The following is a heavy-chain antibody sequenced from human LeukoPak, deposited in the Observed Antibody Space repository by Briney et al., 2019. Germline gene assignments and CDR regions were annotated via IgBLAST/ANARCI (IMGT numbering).Heavy chain of an antibody. CDR2: IYSDDTT. CDR3: ARRAGGYSHPYDY. Sequence: PGGSLRLSCAVSGLTVSGNYMSWIRKGPGKGLEWVSLIYSDDTTLYADSVKGRFTISRDISKNTLYLQMSSLRAEDTAVYYCARRAGGYSHPYDYWGQGVLVTVSS. D-gene: IGHD4-23*01. CDR1: GLTVSGNY. V-gene: IGHV3-53*01. J-gene: IGHJ4*02.